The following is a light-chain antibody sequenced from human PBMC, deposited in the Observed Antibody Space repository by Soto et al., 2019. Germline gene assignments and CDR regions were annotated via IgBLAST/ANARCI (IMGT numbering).Light chain of an antibody. CDR3: LQYTTSFRT. CDR1: QSVSSW. V-gene: IGKV1-5*03. CDR2: KAS. J-gene: IGKJ1*01. Sequence: DIQMTQSPSTLSASVGDRVTINCRASQSVSSWLAWYQQKPGKAPKLLIYKASSLESGVPSRFSGSGSGTEFTLTISSLQPDDFATYYSLQYTTSFRTFGQGTKVEIK.